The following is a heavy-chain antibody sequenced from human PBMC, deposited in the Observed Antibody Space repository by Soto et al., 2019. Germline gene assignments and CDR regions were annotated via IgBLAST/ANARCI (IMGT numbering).Heavy chain of an antibody. J-gene: IGHJ6*02. CDR3: AILMVVVDYDCMAV. Sequence: EVQLLESGGGLVQPGGSLRLSCAASGFTFSSYAMSWVRQAPGKGLEWVSAISGSGGSTYYADSVKGRFTISRDNSKNTQHLHINSPDAADTAANNCAILMVVVDYDCMAVGGQGTTVVVSS. D-gene: IGHD3-22*01. CDR1: GFTFSSYA. V-gene: IGHV3-23*01. CDR2: ISGSGGST.